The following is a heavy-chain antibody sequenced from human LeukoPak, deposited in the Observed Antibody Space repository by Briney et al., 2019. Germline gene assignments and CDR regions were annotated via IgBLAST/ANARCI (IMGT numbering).Heavy chain of an antibody. Sequence: GASVKVSCKASGYTFTVYYMHWVRQAPGQGLEWMGWINPNGGGTNYAQKFQGRVTMTRDTSISTAYMELSRLRSDDTAVYYCARERITMVRGAAFDIWGQGTMVTVSS. CDR1: GYTFTVYY. D-gene: IGHD3-10*01. CDR3: ARERITMVRGAAFDI. V-gene: IGHV1-2*02. CDR2: INPNGGGT. J-gene: IGHJ3*02.